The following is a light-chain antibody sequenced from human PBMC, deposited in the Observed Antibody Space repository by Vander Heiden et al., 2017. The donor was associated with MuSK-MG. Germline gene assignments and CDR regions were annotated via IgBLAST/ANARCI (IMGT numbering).Light chain of an antibody. Sequence: QSPLTQPASVSGSHGQSITISCTGTSSDVGGYNYVSWYQQHPGKAPKLMIYEVSNRPSGVSNRFSGSKSGNTASLTISGLQAEDEADYYCSSYTSSSSVVFGGGTKLTVL. CDR2: EVS. J-gene: IGLJ2*01. CDR1: SSDVGGYNY. V-gene: IGLV2-14*01. CDR3: SSYTSSSSVV.